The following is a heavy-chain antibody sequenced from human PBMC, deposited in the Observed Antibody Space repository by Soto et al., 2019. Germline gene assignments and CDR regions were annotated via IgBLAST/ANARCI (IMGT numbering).Heavy chain of an antibody. V-gene: IGHV1-69*13. CDR3: VGVEGIPGFPDY. Sequence: SVKVSCKTSGGTFSSYAISWVRQAPGQGLEWMGGIVPIVDTSTYAQKFQGRVTITADESTSTVYMELSSLRSDDTAVYYCVGVEGIPGFPDYWGQGTLVTVSS. CDR2: IVPIVDTS. CDR1: GGTFSSYA. D-gene: IGHD3-9*01. J-gene: IGHJ4*02.